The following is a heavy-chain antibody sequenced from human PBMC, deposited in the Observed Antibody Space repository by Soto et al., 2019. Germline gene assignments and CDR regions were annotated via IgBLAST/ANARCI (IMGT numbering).Heavy chain of an antibody. CDR1: GGSFRDFY. CDR2: INHSGST. V-gene: IGHV4-34*01. D-gene: IGHD6-25*01. Sequence: QVHLQQWGAGLLKPSETLSLTCAVYGGSFRDFYWNWIRQPPGKGLEWIGEINHSGSTNYNPSLKSRVTISVDTSKNQFSLRLSSVTAADTAVYYCARVGTPRPFDSWGQGTLVTVSS. CDR3: ARVGTPRPFDS. J-gene: IGHJ4*02.